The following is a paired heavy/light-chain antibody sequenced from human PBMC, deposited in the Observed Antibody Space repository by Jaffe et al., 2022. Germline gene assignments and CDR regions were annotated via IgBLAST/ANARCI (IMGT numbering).Light chain of an antibody. J-gene: IGKJ4*01. CDR1: RNIGSS. V-gene: IGKV6-21*01. CDR3: HQSFSLPLT. Sequence: EIVLTQSPDFLSVTPKERVTITCRASRNIGSSLQWYQQKPDQSPRLLINYASQSFSGVPSRFSGSGSGTDFTLTINSLEAEDAATYYCHQSFSLPLTFGGGTKVEIK. CDR2: YAS.
Heavy chain of an antibody. J-gene: IGHJ4*02. CDR3: ARRDMSTDTTHYYDH. CDR2: IYYSGTT. D-gene: IGHD4-17*01. Sequence: QVQLQESGPGLVKPSETLSLTCTVSGGSISTHTYYWGWIRQPPGKGLEWIGNIYYSGTTYYNPSLKSRVTISVDTPKNQFSLKLNPVTAADTAVYYCARRDMSTDTTHYYDHWGQGTLVTVSS. V-gene: IGHV4-39*01. CDR1: GGSISTHTYY.